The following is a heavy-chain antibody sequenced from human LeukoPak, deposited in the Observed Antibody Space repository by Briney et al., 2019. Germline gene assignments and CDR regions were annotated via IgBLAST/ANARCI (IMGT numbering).Heavy chain of an antibody. J-gene: IGHJ4*02. V-gene: IGHV3-7*05. CDR2: IKEDGSAK. D-gene: IGHD2-15*01. CDR3: ASHTSDCSGGSCYAGGYYFDY. CDR1: GFTFSRYW. Sequence: GGSLRLSCTASGFTFSRYWMTWVRQAPGKGLEWVANIKEDGSAKYYVDSVKGRFTISRDNAKNSLYLQMSSLRAEDTAVYYCASHTSDCSGGSCYAGGYYFDYWGQGTLVTVSS.